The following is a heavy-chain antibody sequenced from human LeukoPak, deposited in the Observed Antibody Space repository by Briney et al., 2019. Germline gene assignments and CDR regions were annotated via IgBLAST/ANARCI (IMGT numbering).Heavy chain of an antibody. CDR3: ARGRGWYFDL. CDR2: INSEGRII. V-gene: IGHV3-74*01. D-gene: IGHD3-10*01. Sequence: GGSLRLSCAASGFTFSNYWMHWVRHVPGKGLVWVSHINSEGRIINYADSVKGRFTISRDNAKNTLYLQMNSLRVEDTAVYYCARGRGWYFDLWGRGTLVTVSS. J-gene: IGHJ2*01. CDR1: GFTFSNYW.